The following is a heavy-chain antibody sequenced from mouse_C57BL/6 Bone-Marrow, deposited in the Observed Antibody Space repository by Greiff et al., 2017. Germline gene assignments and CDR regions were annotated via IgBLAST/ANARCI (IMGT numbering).Heavy chain of an antibody. D-gene: IGHD2-1*01. J-gene: IGHJ1*03. CDR2: IIPNNGGT. CDR1: GYTFTDYN. Sequence: EVQLQQSGPELVKPGASVKIPCKASGYTFTDYNMDWVKQSHGKSLEWIGDIIPNNGGTIYNQKFKGKATLTVDTSSSTAYMELRSLTSEDTAVYYCARRGGNYGFFHWYFDVWGTGTTVTVSS. CDR3: ARRGGNYGFFHWYFDV. V-gene: IGHV1-18*01.